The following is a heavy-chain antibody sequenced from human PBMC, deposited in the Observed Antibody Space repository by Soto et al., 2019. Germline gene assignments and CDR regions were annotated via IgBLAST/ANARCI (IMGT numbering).Heavy chain of an antibody. CDR1: EFTFSSYG. D-gene: IGHD3-22*01. V-gene: IGHV3-30*18. CDR3: SKDIYYYDSSNYYYYYYYGMDV. J-gene: IGHJ6*02. CDR2: MSYDGSHK. Sequence: QVQLVESGGGVVQPGRSLRLSCAASEFTFSSYGMHWVRQAPGKGLEWVALMSYDGSHKYYADSVKGRFTISRDNSKNMLYLLMNNLRAEDTAVYYCSKDIYYYDSSNYYYYYYYGMDVWGQGTTVAVSS.